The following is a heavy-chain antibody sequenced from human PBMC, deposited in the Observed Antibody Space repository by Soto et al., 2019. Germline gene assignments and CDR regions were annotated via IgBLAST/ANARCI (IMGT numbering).Heavy chain of an antibody. J-gene: IGHJ4*02. Sequence: EVQLVESGGGLVQPGGSLRLSCAASGFTFSSYAMHWVRQAPGKGLEYVSAISSNGGSTYYANSVKGRFTISRDNSKNPLYLQMGSLRAEDMAVYYCARYGRPEGSSWYEGDYYFDYWGQGTLVTVSS. V-gene: IGHV3-64*01. CDR2: ISSNGGST. CDR1: GFTFSSYA. CDR3: ARYGRPEGSSWYEGDYYFDY. D-gene: IGHD6-13*01.